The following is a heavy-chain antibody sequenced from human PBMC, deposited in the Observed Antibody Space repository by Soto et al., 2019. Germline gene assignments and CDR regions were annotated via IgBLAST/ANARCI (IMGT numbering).Heavy chain of an antibody. CDR1: GGSINNNGYY. J-gene: IGHJ3*01. V-gene: IGHV4-31*03. CDR3: ARDSGYCSGSERYDACDV. D-gene: IGHD2-15*01. CDR2: IFYSGST. Sequence: QERLQESGPGLLKPSQTLSLTCTVSGGSINNNGYYWSWIRQLPVQGLEWIGYIFYSGSTHFNPTLKDRVTISTDTTKNQFSLKLSSVNAADTAVSYFARDSGYCSGSERYDACDVCGQGRMVIVSS.